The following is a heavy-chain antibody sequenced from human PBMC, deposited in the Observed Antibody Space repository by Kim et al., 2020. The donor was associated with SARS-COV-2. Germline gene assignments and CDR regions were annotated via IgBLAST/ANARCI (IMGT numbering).Heavy chain of an antibody. CDR2: IYYSGST. J-gene: IGHJ4*02. D-gene: IGHD3-3*01. Sequence: SETLSLTCTVSGGSISSSSYYWGWIRQPPGKGLEWIGSIYYSGSTYYNPSLKSRVTISVDTSKNQFSLKLSSVTAADTAVYYCARDGDALYWGQGTLVTVSS. CDR3: ARDGDALY. CDR1: GGSISSSSYY. V-gene: IGHV4-39*07.